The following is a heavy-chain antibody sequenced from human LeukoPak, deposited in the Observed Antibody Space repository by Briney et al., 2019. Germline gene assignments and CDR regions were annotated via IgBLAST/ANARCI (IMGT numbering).Heavy chain of an antibody. J-gene: IGHJ4*02. Sequence: PGGSLRLSXAASGFTFDDYGMSWVRQAPRKGLEWVSGINWNGGSTGYADSVKGRFTISRDNAKTSLYLQMNSLRAEDTALYYCARDRIGYCSSTSCRPFDYWGPGTLVTVSS. D-gene: IGHD2-2*01. V-gene: IGHV3-20*04. CDR2: INWNGGST. CDR1: GFTFDDYG. CDR3: ARDRIGYCSSTSCRPFDY.